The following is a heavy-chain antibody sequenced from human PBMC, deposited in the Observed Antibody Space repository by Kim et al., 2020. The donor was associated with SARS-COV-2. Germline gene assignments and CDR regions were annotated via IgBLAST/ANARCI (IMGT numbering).Heavy chain of an antibody. V-gene: IGHV3-73*01. CDR1: GFTFSGSA. CDR2: IKTKAETYAT. Sequence: GGSLRLSCAASGFTFSGSAMKWVRQASGKGLEWVGRIKTKAETYATVYAGSVKGRFTISRDDSENTVYLQLNSLKTDDTAVYYCTRACSGGSCLLADAFDIWGQGTMVTVSS. J-gene: IGHJ3*02. CDR3: TRACSGGSCLLADAFDI. D-gene: IGHD2-15*01.